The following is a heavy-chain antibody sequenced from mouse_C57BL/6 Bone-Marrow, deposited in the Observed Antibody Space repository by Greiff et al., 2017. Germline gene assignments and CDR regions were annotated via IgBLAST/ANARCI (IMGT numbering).Heavy chain of an antibody. V-gene: IGHV1-82*01. J-gene: IGHJ2*01. Sequence: LKESGPELVKPGASVKISCKASGYAFSSSWMNWVKQRPGKGLEWIGRIYPGDRDTNYNGKFKGKATLTADKSSSTAYMQLSSLTSEDSAVYFCARHYDYWGQGTTLTVSS. CDR3: ARHYDY. CDR2: IYPGDRDT. CDR1: GYAFSSSW.